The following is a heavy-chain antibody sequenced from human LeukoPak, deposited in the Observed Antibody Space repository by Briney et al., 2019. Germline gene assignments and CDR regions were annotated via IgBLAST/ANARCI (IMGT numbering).Heavy chain of an antibody. CDR1: GFTFSSYA. V-gene: IGHV3-30*04. CDR2: ISYDGSNK. CDR3: TTALRGGGSPGENY. Sequence: PGGSLRLSCAASGFTFSSYAMHWVRQAPGKGLEWVAVISYDGSNKYYADSVKGRFTISRDNSKNTLYLQMNSLKTEDTAVYYCTTALRGGGSPGENYWGQGTLVTVSS. D-gene: IGHD2-15*01. J-gene: IGHJ4*02.